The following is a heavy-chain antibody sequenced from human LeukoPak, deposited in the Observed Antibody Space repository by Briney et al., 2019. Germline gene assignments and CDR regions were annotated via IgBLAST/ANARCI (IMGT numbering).Heavy chain of an antibody. D-gene: IGHD6-6*01. J-gene: IGHJ4*02. CDR3: ARTRHSSSSTHDY. CDR2: IYYSGST. Sequence: SETLSLTCTVSGGSISSGGYYWSWIRQHPGKGLEWIGYIYYSGSTYYNPSLKSRVTISVDTSKNQFSLKLSSVTAADTAVYYCARTRHSSSSTHDYWGQGTLVTVSS. V-gene: IGHV4-31*03. CDR1: GGSISSGGYY.